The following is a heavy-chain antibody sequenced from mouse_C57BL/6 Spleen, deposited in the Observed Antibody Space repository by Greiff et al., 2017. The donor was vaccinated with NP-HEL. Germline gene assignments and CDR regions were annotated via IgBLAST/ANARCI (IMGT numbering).Heavy chain of an antibody. V-gene: IGHV1-75*01. J-gene: IGHJ2*01. CDR1: GYTFTDYY. CDR2: IFPGSGST. Sequence: QVQLQQSGPELVKPGASVKISCKASGYTFTDYYINWVKQRPGQGLEWIGWIFPGSGSTYYNEKFKGKATLTVDKSSSTAYMLLSSLTSEDSAVYFCARLQDYGSSYDFDYWGQGTTLTVSS. CDR3: ARLQDYGSSYDFDY. D-gene: IGHD1-1*01.